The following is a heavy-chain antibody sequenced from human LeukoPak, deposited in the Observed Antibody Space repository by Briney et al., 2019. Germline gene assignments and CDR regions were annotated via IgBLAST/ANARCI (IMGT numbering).Heavy chain of an antibody. CDR1: GFTFSSYE. J-gene: IGHJ4*02. CDR3: ARERMTTGPGNFDY. Sequence: GGSLRLSCAASGFTFSSYEMNWVRQAPGKGLEWVSYISSSGSTIYYADSVKGRFTISRDNAKNSLYLQMNSLRAEVTAVYYCARERMTTGPGNFDYWGQGTLVTVSS. V-gene: IGHV3-48*03. CDR2: ISSSGSTI. D-gene: IGHD4-17*01.